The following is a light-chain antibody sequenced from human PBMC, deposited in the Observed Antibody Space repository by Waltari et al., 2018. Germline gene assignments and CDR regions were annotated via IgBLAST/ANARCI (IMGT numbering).Light chain of an antibody. V-gene: IGLV4-60*03. Sequence: QPVLTQSSSASASLGSSVKLTCTLSSGHSSYIIAWHQQQPGKAPRYLMKLEGSGSYNKGSGGPDRFPGSSSGADRYLTISNLQSEDEADYYCETWDSNTHWVFGGGTKLTVL. CDR3: ETWDSNTHWV. J-gene: IGLJ3*02. CDR1: SGHSSYI. CDR2: LEGSGSY.